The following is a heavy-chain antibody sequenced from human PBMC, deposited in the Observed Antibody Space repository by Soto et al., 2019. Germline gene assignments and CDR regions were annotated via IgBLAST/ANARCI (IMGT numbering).Heavy chain of an antibody. CDR3: AKDHLWYSGSYLFDS. CDR2: ISYEGSAK. J-gene: IGHJ4*02. Sequence: QVQLVESGGGVVQPGRSLRLSCAASGFTFSSYGMHWVRQVPGKGLEWVALISYEGSAKYYADSVKGRFTISRDNSKNTLYLKMDSLRAEDTAIYYCAKDHLWYSGSYLFDSWGQGALVTVSS. V-gene: IGHV3-30*18. D-gene: IGHD1-26*01. CDR1: GFTFSSYG.